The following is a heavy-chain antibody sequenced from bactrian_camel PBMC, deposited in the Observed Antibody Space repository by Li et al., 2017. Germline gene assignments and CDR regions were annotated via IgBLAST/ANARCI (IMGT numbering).Heavy chain of an antibody. J-gene: IGHJ4*01. D-gene: IGHD2*01. CDR2: IATGGART. CDR1: GNFYSSMV. Sequence: HVQLVESGGGSVQSGGSLRLSCVTSGNFYSSMVMGWFRQAPGKEREGVAAIATGGARTYYADSVKGRFTISRNNAKNTLYLQMNDLKSEDTGLYYCATGVRGTWGRNPARSQGTQVTVS. V-gene: IGHV3S54*01.